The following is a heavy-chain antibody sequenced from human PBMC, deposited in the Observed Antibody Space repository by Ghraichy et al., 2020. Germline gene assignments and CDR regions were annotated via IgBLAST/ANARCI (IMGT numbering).Heavy chain of an antibody. CDR3: ARDMRYYGSGTYLLHGMDV. V-gene: IGHV4-4*02. D-gene: IGHD3-10*01. Sequence: SETLSLTCTVSGGSISNSNWWSWVRQPPGKGLEWIGDIYHTGSTDFNPSLKSRVTISVDKSKNYFSLKVTSVTAADTAVYYCARDMRYYGSGTYLLHGMDVWGQGTSYPVSS. CDR1: GGSISNSNW. CDR2: IYHTGST. J-gene: IGHJ6*02.